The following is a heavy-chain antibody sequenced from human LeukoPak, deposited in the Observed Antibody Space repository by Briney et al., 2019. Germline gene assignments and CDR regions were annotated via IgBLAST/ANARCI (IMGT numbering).Heavy chain of an antibody. J-gene: IGHJ4*02. V-gene: IGHV3-48*01. Sequence: GGSLRLSCVASGFSFSLYSMNWVRQAPGKGLEWVSYISTTSSTTYYADSVKGRFTISRDNAKNSLYLQLNSLTAEDTAVYYCARPRGYNGYALGHWGQGTLVTVSS. CDR3: ARPRGYNGYALGH. D-gene: IGHD5-12*01. CDR2: ISTTSSTT. CDR1: GFSFSLYS.